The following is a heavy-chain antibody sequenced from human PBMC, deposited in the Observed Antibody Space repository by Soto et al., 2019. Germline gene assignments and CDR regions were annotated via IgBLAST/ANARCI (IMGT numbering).Heavy chain of an antibody. D-gene: IGHD6-13*01. J-gene: IGHJ2*01. V-gene: IGHV3-74*01. CDR2: INSDGSST. Sequence: GGSLRLSCAASGFTFSSYWMHWVRQAPGKGLVWVSRINSDGSSTSYADSVKGRFTISRDNAKNTLYLQMNSLRAEDTAVYYCARDRSRIAAAGTNPHWYFDLWGRGTLVTVSS. CDR3: ARDRSRIAAAGTNPHWYFDL. CDR1: GFTFSSYW.